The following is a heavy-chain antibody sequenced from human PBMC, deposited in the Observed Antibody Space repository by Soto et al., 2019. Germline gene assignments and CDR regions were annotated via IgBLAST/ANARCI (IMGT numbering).Heavy chain of an antibody. Sequence: ASVKVSCKTSGYTFTSYAVRWVRQAPGQRLEWMGWINADNGNTKYSQKFQGRVTITRDTSASTAYTELSSPRSEDTAVYYCARDDYGDSRLWYLQHWGQGTLVTVSS. CDR1: GYTFTSYA. CDR3: ARDDYGDSRLWYLQH. J-gene: IGHJ1*01. D-gene: IGHD4-17*01. CDR2: INADNGNT. V-gene: IGHV1-3*01.